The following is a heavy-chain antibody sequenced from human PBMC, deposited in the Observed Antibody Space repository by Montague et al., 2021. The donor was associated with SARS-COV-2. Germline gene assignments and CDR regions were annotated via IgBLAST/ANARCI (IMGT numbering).Heavy chain of an antibody. CDR1: GGSFTDFY. J-gene: IGHJ3*01. D-gene: IGHD3-16*02. CDR2: SNDRGSS. Sequence: SETLSLTCAVYGGSFTDFYWTWIRQPPGKGLEWIGESNDRGSSNYNPSLKNRVTISVDKSKNQISLKLTSVTAADTATYYCARGQVTVFAILNAFPAAGAIDVWGQGTTVTVS. CDR3: ARGQVTVFAILNAFPAAGAIDV. V-gene: IGHV4-34*01.